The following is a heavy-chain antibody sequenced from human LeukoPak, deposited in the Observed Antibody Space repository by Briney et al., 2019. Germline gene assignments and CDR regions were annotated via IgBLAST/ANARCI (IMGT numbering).Heavy chain of an antibody. V-gene: IGHV4-31*03. CDR1: GGSISSGGYY. CDR3: ARGRLLPNNWFDP. Sequence: PSQTLSLTCTVSGGSISSGGYYWSWIRQHPGKGLEWIGYIYYSGSTNYNPSLKSRVTISVDTSKNQFSLKLSSVTAADTAVYYCARGRLLPNNWFDPWGQGTLVTVSS. J-gene: IGHJ5*02. CDR2: IYYSGST. D-gene: IGHD3-22*01.